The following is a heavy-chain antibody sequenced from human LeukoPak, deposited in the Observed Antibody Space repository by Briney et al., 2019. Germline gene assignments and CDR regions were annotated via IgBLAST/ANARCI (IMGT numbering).Heavy chain of an antibody. V-gene: IGHV3-7*01. D-gene: IGHD1-26*01. J-gene: IGHJ6*02. CDR3: ARGHWYRGRNGMDV. Sequence: GGSLRLSCAASGFTFSSYWMSWVRQAPGKGLEWVANIKQDGSEKYYVDSVKGRFTISRDNAKNSLYLQMNSLRAEDTAVYYCARGHWYRGRNGMDVWGQGTTVTVSS. CDR2: IKQDGSEK. CDR1: GFTFSSYW.